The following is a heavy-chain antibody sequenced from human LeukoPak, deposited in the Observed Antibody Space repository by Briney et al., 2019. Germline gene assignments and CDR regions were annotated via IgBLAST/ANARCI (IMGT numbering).Heavy chain of an antibody. V-gene: IGHV3-23*01. D-gene: IGHD3/OR15-3a*01. J-gene: IGHJ3*02. CDR1: GFTFSSYA. CDR2: ISGSGGST. CDR3: ARVISGFWTGYYDPFDI. Sequence: PGGSLRLSCAASGFTFSSYAMSWVRQAPGKGLEWVSAISGSGGSTYYADSVKGRFTISRDNSKNTLYLQMNSLRAEDTAVYYCARVISGFWTGYYDPFDIWGQGTMVTVSS.